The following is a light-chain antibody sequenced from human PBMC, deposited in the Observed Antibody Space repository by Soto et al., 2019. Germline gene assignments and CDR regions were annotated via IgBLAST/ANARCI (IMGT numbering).Light chain of an antibody. CDR3: QQYNNWPPIT. CDR1: QSVSSN. V-gene: IGKV3-15*01. J-gene: IGKJ5*01. Sequence: EVVLTQSPATLSVSPGERATLSCRASQSVSSNLAWYQQKPGQAPRLLIYGASTRATSIPARFSGSGSGTEFTLTISSLQSEDFAVYYCQQYNNWPPITFGQGTRLEVK. CDR2: GAS.